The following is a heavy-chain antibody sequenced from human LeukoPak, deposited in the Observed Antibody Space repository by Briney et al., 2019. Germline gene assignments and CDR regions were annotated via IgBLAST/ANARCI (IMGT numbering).Heavy chain of an antibody. D-gene: IGHD3-3*01. CDR2: KSNDGSRK. J-gene: IGHJ4*02. Sequence: PGGSLRLSCAPSGFTFSRDGMHWVRQAPGKGLEWVAIKSNDGSRKYYAHSVEGRFTISRDNSKNTLYLQMDSLRAEDTAVYYCARDRAWNYFDYWGQGTLVTVSS. V-gene: IGHV3-30*03. CDR1: GFTFSRDG. CDR3: ARDRAWNYFDY.